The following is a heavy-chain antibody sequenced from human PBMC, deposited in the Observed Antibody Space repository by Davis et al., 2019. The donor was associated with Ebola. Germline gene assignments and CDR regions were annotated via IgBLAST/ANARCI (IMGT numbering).Heavy chain of an antibody. J-gene: IGHJ4*02. D-gene: IGHD1-26*01. CDR2: ISNGGVTT. V-gene: IGHV3-23*01. Sequence: GESLKISCAASGFTFSSYAMTWDRQVPGKGLEWVSTISNGGVTTYYADSVKGRFTISRDNSKNTLYLQMNSLRVEDMAKYYCAKLVGAAAGGHHYPDYWGQGTLVTVSS. CDR3: AKLVGAAAGGHHYPDY. CDR1: GFTFSSYA.